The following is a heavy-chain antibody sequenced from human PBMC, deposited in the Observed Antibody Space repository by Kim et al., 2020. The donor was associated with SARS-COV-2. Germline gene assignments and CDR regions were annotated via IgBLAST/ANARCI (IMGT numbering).Heavy chain of an antibody. V-gene: IGHV4-59*01. D-gene: IGHD3-3*01. J-gene: IGHJ5*02. CDR3: ARSAKRITIFGVVRNWFDP. Sequence: SRVTISVDTSKNQFSLKLSSVTAADTAVYYCARSAKRITIFGVVRNWFDPWGQGTLVTVSS.